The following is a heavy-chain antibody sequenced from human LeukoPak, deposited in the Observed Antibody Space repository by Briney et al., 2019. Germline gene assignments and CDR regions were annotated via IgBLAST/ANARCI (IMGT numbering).Heavy chain of an antibody. J-gene: IGHJ4*02. CDR2: IYTSGTT. V-gene: IGHV4-4*07. CDR3: ARGPYCGGDCYFAY. CDR1: SGSISSYY. D-gene: IGHD2-21*01. Sequence: PSETLSLTCTVSSGSISSYYWSWIRQPAGKGLEWIGRIYTSGTTNYNPSLKSRVNMSVDTSRNQFSLKLSSVTAADTAVYYCARGPYCGGDCYFAYWGQGTLVTVSS.